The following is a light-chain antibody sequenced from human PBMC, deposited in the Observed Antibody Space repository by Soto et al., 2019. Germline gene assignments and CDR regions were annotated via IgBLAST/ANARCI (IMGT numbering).Light chain of an antibody. Sequence: ETVLTQSPGTLSLSPGERATLSCRAGQSVSSSYLAWYQQKPGQAPRLLIYDASSRATGIPDRFSGSGSGTDFTLTISRLEPEDFAVYYCQQYVRSPPSWTFGQGTKVEI. CDR2: DAS. J-gene: IGKJ1*01. CDR3: QQYVRSPPSWT. V-gene: IGKV3-20*01. CDR1: QSVSSSY.